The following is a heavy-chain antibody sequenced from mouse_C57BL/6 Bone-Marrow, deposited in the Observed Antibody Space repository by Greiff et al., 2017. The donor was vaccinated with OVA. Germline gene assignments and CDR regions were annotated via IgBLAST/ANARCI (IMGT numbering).Heavy chain of an antibody. CDR3: ARRDHDGYYVLAY. CDR2: ISSGSSTI. CDR1: GFTFSDYG. Sequence: EVMLVESGGGLVKPGGSLKLSCAASGFTFSDYGMHWVRQAPEKGLEWVAYISSGSSTIYYADTVKGRFTISRDNAKNTLFLQMTSLRSEDTAMYYGARRDHDGYYVLAYWGQGTLVTVSA. D-gene: IGHD2-3*01. V-gene: IGHV5-17*01. J-gene: IGHJ3*01.